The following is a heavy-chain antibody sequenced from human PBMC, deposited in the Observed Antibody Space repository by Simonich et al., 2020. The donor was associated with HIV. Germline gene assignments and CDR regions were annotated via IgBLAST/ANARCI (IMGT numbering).Heavy chain of an antibody. V-gene: IGHV3-23*01. D-gene: IGHD3-10*01. CDR2: ISGRGGRT. CDR3: AKDLDDLGGLGDFIPGYFDY. Sequence: GGGLVQPGGSLRLSCAASGFTCSSYAMSWVRQAPGKGLEWVSPISGRGGRTYYADSVKGRFTISRDNSKNMLYLQMNSLRAEDTAVYYCAKDLDDLGGLGDFIPGYFDYWGQGTLVTVSS. J-gene: IGHJ4*02. CDR1: GFTCSSYA.